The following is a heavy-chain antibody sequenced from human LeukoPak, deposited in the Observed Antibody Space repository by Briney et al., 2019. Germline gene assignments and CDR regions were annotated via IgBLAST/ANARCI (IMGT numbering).Heavy chain of an antibody. CDR2: IFHSGST. V-gene: IGHV4-38-2*02. Sequence: PSETVSLTCSVSSYSISSGFYWGWIRQPPGKGLEWIGSIFHSGSTYYNPSLKSRVTISLDTSKNQFSLKLNSVTAADTAVYYCARANYYDTSGYSRGAFDIWGQGTMVTVSS. CDR1: SYSISSGFY. CDR3: ARANYYDTSGYSRGAFDI. J-gene: IGHJ3*02. D-gene: IGHD3-22*01.